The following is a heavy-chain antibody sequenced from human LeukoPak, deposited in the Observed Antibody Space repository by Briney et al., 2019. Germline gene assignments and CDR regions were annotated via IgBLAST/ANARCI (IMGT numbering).Heavy chain of an antibody. CDR2: ISGSGSNT. J-gene: IGHJ4*02. D-gene: IGHD3-22*01. V-gene: IGHV3-23*01. CDR3: AKGNYDSRGHFDY. Sequence: GGSLSLSCAASGFTFSSYAMTWVRQAPGKGLEWVSGISGSGSNTYYADSVKGRFTISRDNSKNTLYLQMNSLRAEDTAAYYCAKGNYDSRGHFDYWGQGTLVSVSS. CDR1: GFTFSSYA.